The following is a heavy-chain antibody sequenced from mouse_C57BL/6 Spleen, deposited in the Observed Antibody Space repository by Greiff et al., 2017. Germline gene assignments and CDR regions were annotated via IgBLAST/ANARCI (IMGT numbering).Heavy chain of an antibody. CDR1: GFTFSSYT. V-gene: IGHV5-9*01. Sequence: EVQGVESGGGLVKPGGSLKLSCAASGFTFSSYTMSWVRQTPEKRLEWVATISGGGGNTYYPDSVKGRFTISRDNAKNTLYLQMSSLRSEDTALYYCAREDWDGDFDVWGTGTTFTVSS. CDR3: AREDWDGDFDV. CDR2: ISGGGGNT. J-gene: IGHJ1*03. D-gene: IGHD4-1*01.